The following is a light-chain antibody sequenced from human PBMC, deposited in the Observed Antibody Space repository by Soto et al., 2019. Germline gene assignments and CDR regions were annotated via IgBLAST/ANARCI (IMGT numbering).Light chain of an antibody. J-gene: IGLJ2*01. CDR2: EGF. CDR1: SSDVGGSGL. Sequence: QSALTQPDSVSGSPGQSITISCTGTSSDVGGSGLVSWYQFHPGKAPKLLIFEGFKRPSGVSNRFSGSKSGSTASLTISGLQAEDEADYYCCSYAGRSTWDVVFGGGTKVTVL. CDR3: CSYAGRSTWDVV. V-gene: IGLV2-23*01.